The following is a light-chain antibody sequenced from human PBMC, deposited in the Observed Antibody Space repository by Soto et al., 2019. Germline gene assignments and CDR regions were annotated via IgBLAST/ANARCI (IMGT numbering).Light chain of an antibody. CDR1: QSVSNNY. CDR2: GAS. V-gene: IGKV3-20*01. Sequence: IVLTQSPGTLSLSPGERATLSCRASQSVSNNYLAWYQQKPGQAPRLLIYGASNRATGIPDRFSGSGSGTDFTLTISRLEPEDVAVYYCQQYEAVVTFGQGTKVDIK. CDR3: QQYEAVVT. J-gene: IGKJ1*01.